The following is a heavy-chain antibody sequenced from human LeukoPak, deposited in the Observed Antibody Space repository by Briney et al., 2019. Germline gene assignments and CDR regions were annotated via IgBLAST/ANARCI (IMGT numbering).Heavy chain of an antibody. D-gene: IGHD3-10*01. CDR3: ARDLGSQDYYGSGSEYNWFDP. CDR2: INPSGGST. Sequence: ASVKVSCKASGYTFTSYYMHWVRQAPGQGLEWMGIINPSGGSTSYAQKFQGRVTMTRDTSTSTVYMELSSLRSEDTAVYYCARDLGSQDYYGSGSEYNWFDPWGQGTLVTVSS. V-gene: IGHV1-46*01. J-gene: IGHJ5*02. CDR1: GYTFTSYY.